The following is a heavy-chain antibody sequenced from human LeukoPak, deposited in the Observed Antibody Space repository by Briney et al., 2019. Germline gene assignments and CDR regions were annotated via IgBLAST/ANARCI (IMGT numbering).Heavy chain of an antibody. CDR3: ARSSRRVGASTPYYYYFYMDV. D-gene: IGHD1-26*01. J-gene: IGHJ6*03. V-gene: IGHV3-23*01. CDR2: VSTSGATT. Sequence: GGSLRLSCVASGFTFSSYALSWVRQAPGKGLEWVSSVSTSGATTYSADSVKGRFTISRDNSKNPLYLQMNSLRAEDTAVFYCARSSRRVGASTPYYYYFYMDVWGKGTTVTVSS. CDR1: GFTFSSYA.